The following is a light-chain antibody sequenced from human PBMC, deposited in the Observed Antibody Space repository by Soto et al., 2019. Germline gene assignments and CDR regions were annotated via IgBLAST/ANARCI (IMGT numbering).Light chain of an antibody. J-gene: IGLJ1*01. V-gene: IGLV2-14*03. Sequence: QSVLTQPASVSGSPGQSITISCTGTSSDVGDYNYVYWYQQHPGKAPKLMIYDVSNRPSGVSNRFSGSKSGNTASLTISGLQAEDEADYFCSSYTSSSTLYVFGTGTKLTVL. CDR3: SSYTSSSTLYV. CDR1: SSDVGDYNY. CDR2: DVS.